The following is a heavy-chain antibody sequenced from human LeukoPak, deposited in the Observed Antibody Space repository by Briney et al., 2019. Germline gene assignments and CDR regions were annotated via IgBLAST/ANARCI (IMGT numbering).Heavy chain of an antibody. J-gene: IGHJ4*02. CDR1: GYSFTNSW. CDR2: IYPGDSDT. Sequence: GESLKISCKGSGYSFTNSWIAWVRQTPGKGLEWMGIIYPGDSDTRYSPSFQDQVTISADKSISAAYLQWSSLKASDTAMYYCARRAEMAEYFDYWGLGTLVTVSS. D-gene: IGHD5-24*01. CDR3: ARRAEMAEYFDY. V-gene: IGHV5-51*01.